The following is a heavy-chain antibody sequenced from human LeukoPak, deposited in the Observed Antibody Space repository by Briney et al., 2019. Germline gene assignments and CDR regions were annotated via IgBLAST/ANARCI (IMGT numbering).Heavy chain of an antibody. Sequence: ASVEVSCKASGYTFTSYDINCVRQATGQGLEWMGWMNPNSGNTGYAQKFQGRVTMTRNTSISTAYMELSSLRSEDTAVYYCARGISRSSGYTLRYWGQGTLVTVSS. D-gene: IGHD6-19*01. V-gene: IGHV1-8*01. CDR1: GYTFTSYD. CDR2: MNPNSGNT. J-gene: IGHJ4*02. CDR3: ARGISRSSGYTLRY.